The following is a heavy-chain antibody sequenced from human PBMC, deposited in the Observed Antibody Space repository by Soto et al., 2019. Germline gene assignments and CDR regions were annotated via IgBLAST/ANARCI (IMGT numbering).Heavy chain of an antibody. Sequence: QVQLQESGPGLVKPSQTLSLTCTVSGGSISSGGYYWSWIRQHPGKGLEWIGYIYYSGSTYYNPSLKSRVTIAVDTSKNQFSLKLSSVTAAETAVYYCAVQAAIFAFDIWGQGTMVTVSS. CDR1: GGSISSGGYY. CDR3: AVQAAIFAFDI. D-gene: IGHD2-2*01. CDR2: IYYSGST. J-gene: IGHJ3*02. V-gene: IGHV4-31*03.